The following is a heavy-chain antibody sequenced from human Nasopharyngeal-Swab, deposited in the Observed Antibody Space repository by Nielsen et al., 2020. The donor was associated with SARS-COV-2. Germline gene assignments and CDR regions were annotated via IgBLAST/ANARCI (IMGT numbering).Heavy chain of an antibody. CDR2: IYYSGST. D-gene: IGHD3-10*01. J-gene: IGHJ6*03. CDR1: GGSISSSSYY. CDR3: ARERGRGGIWNYYYYYMDV. Sequence: SETLSPTCTVSGGSISSSSYYWGWIRQPPGKGLEWTGSIYYSGSTYYNPSLKSRVTISVDTSKNQFSLKLSSVTAADTAVYYCARERGRGGIWNYYYYYMDVWGKETTVTVSS. V-gene: IGHV4-39*07.